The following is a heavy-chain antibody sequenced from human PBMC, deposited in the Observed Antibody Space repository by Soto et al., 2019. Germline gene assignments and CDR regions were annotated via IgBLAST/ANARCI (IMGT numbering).Heavy chain of an antibody. CDR2: IYYSGST. D-gene: IGHD1-26*01. V-gene: IGHV4-30-4*02. CDR3: ARGGGAKTFDI. J-gene: IGHJ3*02. CDR1: GGSISSGDYY. Sequence: ASDTLSLTCTVSGGSISSGDYYWSWIRQPPGKGLEWIGYIYYSGSTYYNPSLKSRVTISVDTSKNQFSLKLSSVTAADTAVYYCARGGGAKTFDIWGQGTMVTVSS.